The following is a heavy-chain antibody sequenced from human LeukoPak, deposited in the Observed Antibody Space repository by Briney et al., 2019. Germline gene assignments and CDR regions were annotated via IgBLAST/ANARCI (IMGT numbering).Heavy chain of an antibody. Sequence: SETLSLTCTVSGGSISSSSYYWGWIRQPPGKGLEWIGSIYYSGSTYYNPSLKSRVTISVDTSKNQFSLKLSSVTAADTAVYYCARSPLDEYYDILTGSDYWGQGTLVTVSS. CDR3: ARSPLDEYYDILTGSDY. V-gene: IGHV4-39*07. D-gene: IGHD3-9*01. CDR2: IYYSGST. J-gene: IGHJ4*02. CDR1: GGSISSSSYY.